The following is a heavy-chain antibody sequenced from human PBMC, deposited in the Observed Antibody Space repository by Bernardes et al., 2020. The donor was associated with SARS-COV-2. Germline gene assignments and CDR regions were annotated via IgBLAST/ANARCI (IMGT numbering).Heavy chain of an antibody. J-gene: IGHJ6*03. V-gene: IGHV3-21*01. CDR2: ISSSSSYI. CDR3: ASYYDFWSAFPKNSNYYYYMDV. Sequence: GSLSLSCAASGFTFSSYSMNWVRQAPGKGLEWVSSISSSSSYIYYADSVKGRFTISRDNAKNSLYLQMNSLRAEDTAVYYCASYYDFWSAFPKNSNYYYYMDVWGKGTTVTVSS. CDR1: GFTFSSYS. D-gene: IGHD3-3*01.